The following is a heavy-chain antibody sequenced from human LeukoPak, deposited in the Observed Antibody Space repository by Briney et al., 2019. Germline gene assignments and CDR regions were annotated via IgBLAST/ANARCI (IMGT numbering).Heavy chain of an antibody. CDR3: AGGAAAANDAFGI. CDR2: ISSSSSYI. Sequence: GGSLRLSCAASGFTFSSYSMNWVRQAPGKGLEWVSSISSSSSYIYYADSVKGRFTISRDNAKSSLYLQMNSLRAEDTAVYYCAGGAAAANDAFGIWGQGTMVTVSS. J-gene: IGHJ3*02. V-gene: IGHV3-21*01. CDR1: GFTFSSYS. D-gene: IGHD6-13*01.